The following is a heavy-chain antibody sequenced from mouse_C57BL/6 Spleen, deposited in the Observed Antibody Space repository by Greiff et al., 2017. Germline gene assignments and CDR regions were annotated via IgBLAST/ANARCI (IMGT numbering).Heavy chain of an antibody. Sequence: EVKLVESGGGLVKPGGSLKLSCAASGFTFSSYTMSWVRQTPEKRLEWVATISGGGGNTYYPDSVKGRFTISRDNAKNTLYLQMSSLRSEDTALYYCSRQGPYYGSSFFAYWGQGTLVTVSA. CDR3: SRQGPYYGSSFFAY. J-gene: IGHJ3*01. CDR2: ISGGGGNT. V-gene: IGHV5-9*01. D-gene: IGHD1-1*01. CDR1: GFTFSSYT.